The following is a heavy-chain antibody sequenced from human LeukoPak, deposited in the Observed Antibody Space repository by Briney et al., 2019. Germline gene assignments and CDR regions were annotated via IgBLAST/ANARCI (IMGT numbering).Heavy chain of an antibody. D-gene: IGHD2/OR15-2a*01. CDR1: GYSFTTYG. Sequence: VASVKVSCKASGYSFTTYGISWVRQAPGQGLEWMGWIRGTNDNTNYAQKFQGRVTMTTDTSASTAYMELRSLGSDDTAVYYCARDHRWENCDRSTCSGLYYFDYWGQGTLVTVSS. CDR2: IRGTNDNT. J-gene: IGHJ4*01. V-gene: IGHV1-18*01. CDR3: ARDHRWENCDRSTCSGLYYFDY.